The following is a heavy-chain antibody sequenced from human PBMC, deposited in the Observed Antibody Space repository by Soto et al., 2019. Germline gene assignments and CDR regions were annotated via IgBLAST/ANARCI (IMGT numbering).Heavy chain of an antibody. CDR3: ARVADPTGLNRIEAVGTSWFDP. Sequence: AALWLTSTVSGGSISSYSGSLIRQPPRKGLERIGYIYCSGSTNYYPSLKSRVTISVDTSKNQFSLKLSSVTAADTAVYYCARVADPTGLNRIEAVGTSWFDPWGEGTLVTAS. J-gene: IGHJ5*02. CDR1: GGSISSYS. V-gene: IGHV4-59*01. CDR2: IYCSGST. D-gene: IGHD6-13*01.